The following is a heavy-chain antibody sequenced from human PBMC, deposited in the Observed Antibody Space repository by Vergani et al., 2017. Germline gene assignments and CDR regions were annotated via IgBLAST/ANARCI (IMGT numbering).Heavy chain of an antibody. D-gene: IGHD6-13*01. Sequence: QVQLVQSGAEVKKPGSSVKVSCKASGGTFGSYTISWVRQAPGQGLEWMGRIIPILGIANYAQKFQGRVTITADKSTSTAYMELSSLRSEDTAVYYCARAAAAVPGRFDPWGQGTLVTVSS. CDR1: GGTFGSYT. CDR2: IIPILGIA. V-gene: IGHV1-69*02. CDR3: ARAAAAVPGRFDP. J-gene: IGHJ5*02.